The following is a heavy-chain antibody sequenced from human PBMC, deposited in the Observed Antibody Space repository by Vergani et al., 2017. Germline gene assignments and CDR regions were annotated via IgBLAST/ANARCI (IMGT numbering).Heavy chain of an antibody. CDR1: GFTFIMPA. CDR2: LSASDRRT. J-gene: IGHJ6*02. Sequence: EVQLLESGGDLVQPGGSLRLSCAASGFTFIMPAMSWVRQAPGKGLEWVSTLSASDRRTHYADSVKGRFTISRDNSKNTLFLHMNSLRPEDTAVYYCAKANPRNSGYDYLYHYHAMDVWGQGTTVTVSS. CDR3: AKANPRNSGYDYLYHYHAMDV. V-gene: IGHV3-23*01. D-gene: IGHD5-12*01.